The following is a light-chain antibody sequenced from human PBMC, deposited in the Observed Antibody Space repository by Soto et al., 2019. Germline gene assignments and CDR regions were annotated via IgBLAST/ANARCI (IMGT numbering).Light chain of an antibody. CDR1: QDVYTF. J-gene: IGKJ1*01. CDR3: QHYNKAPWT. Sequence: VQMTQSPSSLSASVGDRVTITCRASQDVYTFLAWYRQRPGRAPELLIYDASTLQAGVPSRFSGDGFGTHFILTISRLQPEDVATYYCQHYNKAPWTFGQGTNV. CDR2: DAS. V-gene: IGKV1-27*01.